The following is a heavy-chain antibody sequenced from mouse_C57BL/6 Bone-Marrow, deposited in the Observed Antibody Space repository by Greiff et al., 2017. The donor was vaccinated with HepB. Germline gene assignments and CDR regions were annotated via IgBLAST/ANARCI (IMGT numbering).Heavy chain of an antibody. CDR3: ARGEGWLLRDWFAY. V-gene: IGHV1-59*01. J-gene: IGHJ3*01. Sequence: QVQLQQPGAELVRPGTSVKLSCKASGYTFTSYWMHWVKQRPGQGLEWIGVIDPSDSYTNYNQKFKGKATLTVDTSSSTAYMQLSSLTSEDSAVYYCARGEGWLLRDWFAYWGQGTLVTVSA. CDR1: GYTFTSYW. D-gene: IGHD2-3*01. CDR2: IDPSDSYT.